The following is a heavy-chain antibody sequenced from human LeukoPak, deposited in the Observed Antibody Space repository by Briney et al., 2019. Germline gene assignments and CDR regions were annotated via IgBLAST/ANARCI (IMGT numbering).Heavy chain of an antibody. CDR1: GFTVGTNY. J-gene: IGHJ4*02. Sequence: PGGSLRLSCAASGFTVGTNYMSWVRQAPGKGLEWVSLIYSGSSTYYANSVKGRFTISRDDSKNTLYLQMNSLRAEDTAVYYCARDYYYDESGQPVRLDYWGQGTLVTVSS. CDR2: IYSGSST. V-gene: IGHV3-66*01. D-gene: IGHD3-22*01. CDR3: ARDYYYDESGQPVRLDY.